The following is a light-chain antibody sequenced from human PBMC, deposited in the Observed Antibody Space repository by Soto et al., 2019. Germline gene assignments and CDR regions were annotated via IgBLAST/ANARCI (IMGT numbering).Light chain of an antibody. Sequence: DIQMTQSPSTLSASMGDRVTITCRASQSISSWLAWYQQKPGKAPKLLIYRASSLESGVPWRFSGSGSGTESTLTIRSLQPDDFATYYCQQYNSVAYTFGQGTKLEIK. CDR2: RAS. CDR3: QQYNSVAYT. J-gene: IGKJ2*01. CDR1: QSISSW. V-gene: IGKV1-5*03.